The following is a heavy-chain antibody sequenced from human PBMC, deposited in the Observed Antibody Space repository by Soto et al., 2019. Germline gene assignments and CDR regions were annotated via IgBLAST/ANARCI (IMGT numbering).Heavy chain of an antibody. CDR1: GDSVSSYSAA. V-gene: IGHV6-1*01. CDR2: TYYRSRFFS. CDR3: ARDRYSSSGWFAP. Sequence: SQTLSLTCAISGDSVSSYSAAWNWIRQSPSGGLEWLGRTYYRSRFFSDYAESVKSRIIINPDTSKNEFSLQLKSVTPEDTAVYYCARDRYSSSGWFAPWGQGTLVTVSS. J-gene: IGHJ5*02. D-gene: IGHD6-6*01.